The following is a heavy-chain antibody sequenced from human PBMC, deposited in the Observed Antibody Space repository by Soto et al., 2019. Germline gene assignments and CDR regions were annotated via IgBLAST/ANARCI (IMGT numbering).Heavy chain of an antibody. CDR1: GYTFSNYW. CDR2: IYSGDSET. CDR3: ANYDYWSGSTAFDI. J-gene: IGHJ3*02. V-gene: IGHV5-51*01. D-gene: IGHD3-3*01. Sequence: PGESLKISCKGSGYTFSNYWIAWVRQMPGKGLEWMGIIYSGDSETRYSPSFQGQVIISADKSISTAYLQWSSLKASDTAMYYCANYDYWSGSTAFDIWGQGTMVTVSS.